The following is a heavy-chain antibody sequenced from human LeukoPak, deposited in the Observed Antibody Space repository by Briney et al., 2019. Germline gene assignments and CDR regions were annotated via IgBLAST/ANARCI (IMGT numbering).Heavy chain of an antibody. D-gene: IGHD3-3*01. CDR3: ARDSVEWYIFDY. CDR1: GFSVSSNY. Sequence: PGGSLRLSCAGSGFSVSSNYMNWVRQAPGKGLEWVSAIYTGGTTYYADSVKGRFTISKDNAKNTLYLLMNSLRAEDTAVYYCARDSVEWYIFDYWGQGTLVTVSS. V-gene: IGHV3-66*01. J-gene: IGHJ4*02. CDR2: IYTGGTT.